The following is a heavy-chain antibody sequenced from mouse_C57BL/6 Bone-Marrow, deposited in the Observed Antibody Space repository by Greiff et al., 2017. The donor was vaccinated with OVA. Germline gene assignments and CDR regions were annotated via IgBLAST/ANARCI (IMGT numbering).Heavy chain of an antibody. V-gene: IGHV2-2*01. Sequence: QVHVKQSGPGLVQPSQSLSITCTVSGFSLTSYGVHWVRQSPGKGLEWLGVIWSGGSTDYNAAFISRLSISKDNSKSQVFFKMNSLQADDTAIYYCARNDGSTYWYFDVWGTGTTVTVSS. D-gene: IGHD2-3*01. J-gene: IGHJ1*03. CDR3: ARNDGSTYWYFDV. CDR2: IWSGGST. CDR1: GFSLTSYG.